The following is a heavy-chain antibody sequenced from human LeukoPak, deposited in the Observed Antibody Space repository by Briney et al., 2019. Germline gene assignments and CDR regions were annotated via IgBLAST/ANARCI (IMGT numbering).Heavy chain of an antibody. D-gene: IGHD3-22*01. CDR3: ARPYYYDSRIDP. CDR1: GGSISRGDYY. V-gene: IGHV4-30-4*01. CDR2: TYYSGIT. J-gene: IGHJ5*02. Sequence: PSQTLSLTCTVSGGSISRGDYYWSWIRQPPGKGLEWIGYTYYSGITYYNPSLKSPATISVDTSKNPSSLKLTSMTAADTAVYYCARPYYYDSRIDPWGQGTLVTVSS.